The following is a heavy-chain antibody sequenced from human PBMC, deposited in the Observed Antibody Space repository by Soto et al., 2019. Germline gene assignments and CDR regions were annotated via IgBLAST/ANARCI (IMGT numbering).Heavy chain of an antibody. Sequence: PGGSLRLSCAASGFTVSSNYMSWVRQAPGKGLEWVSVIYSGGSTYYADSVKGRFTISRDNSKNTLYLQMNSLRAEDTAVYYCASAPYDSSGYYRYYYYYGMDVRGQGTTVTVSS. D-gene: IGHD3-22*01. CDR1: GFTVSSNY. CDR2: IYSGGST. CDR3: ASAPYDSSGYYRYYYYYGMDV. J-gene: IGHJ6*02. V-gene: IGHV3-66*01.